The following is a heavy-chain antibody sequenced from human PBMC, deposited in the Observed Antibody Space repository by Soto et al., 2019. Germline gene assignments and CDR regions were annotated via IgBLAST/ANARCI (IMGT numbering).Heavy chain of an antibody. Sequence: GASVKVSCKASGYTFTSYGISWVRQAPGQGLEWMGWISAYNGNTNYAQKLQGRVTMTTDTSTSTAYMELRSLRSDDTAVYYCARSLNSGEPSLLGPTFDYWGQGTLVTVSS. CDR3: ARSLNSGEPSLLGPTFDY. D-gene: IGHD4-17*01. CDR1: GYTFTSYG. V-gene: IGHV1-18*01. CDR2: ISAYNGNT. J-gene: IGHJ4*02.